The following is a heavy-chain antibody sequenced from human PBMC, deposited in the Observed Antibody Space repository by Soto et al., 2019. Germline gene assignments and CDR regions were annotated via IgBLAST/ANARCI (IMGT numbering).Heavy chain of an antibody. CDR2: INHSGST. J-gene: IGHJ5*02. V-gene: IGHV4-34*01. Sequence: SETLSLTCAVYGGSFSDHYWGWIRQPPGKGLEWIGEINHSGSTNYNPSLKSRVTISVDTSKNQFSLKLSSVTAADTAVYYCARGRQAAAGSNWFDPWGQGTLVTVSS. D-gene: IGHD6-13*01. CDR1: GGSFSDHY. CDR3: ARGRQAAAGSNWFDP.